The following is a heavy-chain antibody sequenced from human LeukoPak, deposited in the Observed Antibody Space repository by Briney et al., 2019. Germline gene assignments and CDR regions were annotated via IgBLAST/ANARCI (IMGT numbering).Heavy chain of an antibody. V-gene: IGHV4-38-2*02. CDR3: AKRIAVAGYYFDY. D-gene: IGHD6-19*01. CDR1: GYSISSGYY. CDR2: IYYSGST. J-gene: IGHJ4*02. Sequence: SETLSLTCTVSGYSISSGYYWGWIRQPPGKGLEWIGSIYYSGSTYYNPSLKSRVTISEDTSKNQFSLKLSSVTAADTAVYYCAKRIAVAGYYFDYWGQGTLVTVSS.